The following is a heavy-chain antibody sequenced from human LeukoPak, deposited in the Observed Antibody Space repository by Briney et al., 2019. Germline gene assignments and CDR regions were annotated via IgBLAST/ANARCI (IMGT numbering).Heavy chain of an antibody. D-gene: IGHD3-10*01. CDR1: GFTFNSYD. J-gene: IGHJ4*02. V-gene: IGHV3-33*01. CDR2: IWYDGSNK. Sequence: PGGSLRLSCAASGFTFNSYDMHWIRQAPGKGLEWVALIWYDGSNKYYPDSVKGRFTISRDNAKNTLYLQMNSLRAEDTAVYYCASETYYYGSGSYYKGQLWGQGTLVTVSS. CDR3: ASETYYYGSGSYYKGQL.